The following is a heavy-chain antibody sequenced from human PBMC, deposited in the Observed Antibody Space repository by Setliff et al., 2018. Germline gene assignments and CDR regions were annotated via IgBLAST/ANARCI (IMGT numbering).Heavy chain of an antibody. D-gene: IGHD6-19*01. V-gene: IGHV4-34*01. CDR3: ARGNSRSSVWYVVPHFDY. Sequence: SETLSLTCAVYGESFSGYFWSWIRQTPEKGLEWIGGISHSANKYYNPSFRTGVTISVDTSKNQFSLRLKSVTAADTAVYYCARGNSRSSVWYVVPHFDYWGQGTLVTVSS. J-gene: IGHJ4*02. CDR2: ISHSANK. CDR1: GESFSGYF.